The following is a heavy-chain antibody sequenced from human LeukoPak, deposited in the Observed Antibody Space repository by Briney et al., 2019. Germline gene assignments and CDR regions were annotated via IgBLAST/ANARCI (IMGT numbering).Heavy chain of an antibody. V-gene: IGHV4-4*07. CDR1: GGSISSYY. Sequence: PSETLSLTCTVSGGSISSYYWSWIRQPAGKGLGWIGRIYTSGSTNYNPSLKSRVTMSVDTSKNQFSLKLSSVTAADTAVYYCARPKRPGITMVRGVSWFDPWGQGTLVTVSS. CDR3: ARPKRPGITMVRGVSWFDP. J-gene: IGHJ5*02. CDR2: IYTSGST. D-gene: IGHD3-10*01.